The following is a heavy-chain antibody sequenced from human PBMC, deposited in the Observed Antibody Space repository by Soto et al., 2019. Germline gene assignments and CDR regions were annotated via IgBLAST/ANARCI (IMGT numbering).Heavy chain of an antibody. CDR1: GGSIGSGDYY. Sequence: PXETLALTCTVSGGSIGSGDYYGSWIRQPPGKGLEWIGYIYYSGSTYYNPSLKSRVTISVDTSKNQFSLKLSSVTAADTAVYYCARGVTATRYNWFDPWGQGTLVTVSS. V-gene: IGHV4-30-4*01. D-gene: IGHD2-21*02. CDR2: IYYSGST. CDR3: ARGVTATRYNWFDP. J-gene: IGHJ5*02.